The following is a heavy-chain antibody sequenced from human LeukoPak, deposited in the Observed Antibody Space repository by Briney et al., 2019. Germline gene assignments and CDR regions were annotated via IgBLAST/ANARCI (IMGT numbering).Heavy chain of an antibody. CDR1: GFTFRNHW. CDR3: ARDQRVTGRPDIDY. Sequence: GGSLRLSCAASGFTFRNHWMHWVRQTPGKGMVWVSRISSDGSSTTYADSVKGRFTISRDNAKNTLYLQMNNLRAEDTAMYYCARDQRVTGRPDIDYWGQGTLVIVSS. J-gene: IGHJ4*02. D-gene: IGHD6-6*01. CDR2: ISSDGSST. V-gene: IGHV3-74*03.